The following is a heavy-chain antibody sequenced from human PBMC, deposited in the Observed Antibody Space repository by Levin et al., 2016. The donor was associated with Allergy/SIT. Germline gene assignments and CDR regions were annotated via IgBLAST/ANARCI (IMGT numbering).Heavy chain of an antibody. CDR2: ISGSGGRT. D-gene: IGHD3-22*01. J-gene: IGHJ3*01. CDR1: GFTFRSYA. V-gene: IGHV3-23*01. Sequence: GESLKISCSASGFTFRSYAMSWVRQAPGKGLEWVSAISGSGGRTHYGDSVKGRFTISRDNSKNTLYLQIYSLRAEDTAVYYCAKAKYYYDSGADAFDFWGQGTVVTVSS. CDR3: AKAKYYYDSGADAFDF.